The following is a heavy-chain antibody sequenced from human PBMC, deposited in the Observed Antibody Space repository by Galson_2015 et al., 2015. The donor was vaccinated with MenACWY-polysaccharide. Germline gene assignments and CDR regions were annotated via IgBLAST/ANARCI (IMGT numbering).Heavy chain of an antibody. Sequence: TLSLTCTVSGGSISSGSYYWRWIRQPAGKGLEWIGRIYTSGSTNYNPSLKVRVTISVDTSKNQFSLKLSSVTAADTAVYYCARGDRVGATGGNWFDPWGQGTLVTVSS. CDR2: IYTSGST. CDR1: GGSISSGSYY. J-gene: IGHJ5*02. V-gene: IGHV4-61*02. CDR3: ARGDRVGATGGNWFDP. D-gene: IGHD1-26*01.